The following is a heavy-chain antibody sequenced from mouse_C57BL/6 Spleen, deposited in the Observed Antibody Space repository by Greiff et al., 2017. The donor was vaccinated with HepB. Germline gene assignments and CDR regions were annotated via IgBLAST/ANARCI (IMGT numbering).Heavy chain of an antibody. CDR2: IYPGSGST. CDR1: GYTFTSYW. V-gene: IGHV1-55*01. J-gene: IGHJ4*01. Sequence: VQLKQPGAELVKPGASVKMSCKASGYTFTSYWITWVKQRPGQGLEWIGDIYPGSGSTNYNEKFKSKATLTVDTSSSTAYMQLSSLTSEDSAVYYCARLGPYYSNYDAMDYWGQGTSVTVSS. D-gene: IGHD2-5*01. CDR3: ARLGPYYSNYDAMDY.